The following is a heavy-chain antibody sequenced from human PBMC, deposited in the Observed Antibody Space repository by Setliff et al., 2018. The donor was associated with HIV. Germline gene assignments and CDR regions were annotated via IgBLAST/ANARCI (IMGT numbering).Heavy chain of an antibody. V-gene: IGHV4-39*01. Sequence: LSLTCVVSGDSISRSRYYWGWIRQPPGKGLEWIGSFYYSGSTSYNPSLKSRVTISGDTSKNQVSLRLSSVTAADTAVYYCARLGSHCKNAFCSPYWGQGTLVTVSS. CDR1: GDSISRSRYY. CDR2: FYYSGST. CDR3: ARLGSHCKNAFCSPY. J-gene: IGHJ4*02. D-gene: IGHD2-15*01.